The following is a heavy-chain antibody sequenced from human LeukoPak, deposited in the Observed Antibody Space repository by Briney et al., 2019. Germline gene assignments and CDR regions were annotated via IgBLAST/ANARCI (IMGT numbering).Heavy chain of an antibody. CDR3: ARDHAGYYDSRDFDY. Sequence: PGGSLRLSCAASGFTFSSYSMNWVRQAPGKGLEWVSSISSSSSYIYYADSVKGRFTISRDNAKNSLYLQMNSLRAEDTAVYYCARDHAGYYDSRDFDYWGQGTLVTVSS. J-gene: IGHJ4*02. CDR1: GFTFSSYS. D-gene: IGHD3-22*01. V-gene: IGHV3-21*01. CDR2: ISSSSSYI.